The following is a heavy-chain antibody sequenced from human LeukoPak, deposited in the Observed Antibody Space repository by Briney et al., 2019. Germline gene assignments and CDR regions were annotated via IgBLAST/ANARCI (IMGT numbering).Heavy chain of an antibody. CDR1: GYTFTSYD. J-gene: IGHJ6*03. CDR3: ARDYYYYYYMDV. V-gene: IGHV1-2*02. Sequence: ASVKVSCKASGYTFTSYDINWVRQATGQGLEWMGWINPNSGGTNYAQKFQGRVTMTRDTSISTAYMELSRLRSDDTAVYYCARDYYYYYYMDVWGKGTTVTVSS. CDR2: INPNSGGT.